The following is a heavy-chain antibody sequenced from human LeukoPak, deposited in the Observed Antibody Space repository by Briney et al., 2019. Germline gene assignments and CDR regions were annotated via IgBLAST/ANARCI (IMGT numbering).Heavy chain of an antibody. D-gene: IGHD3-22*01. CDR3: AREGSFYDSSGSPAAFDI. CDR2: IYSGGST. V-gene: IGHV3-66*01. CDR1: GFTVSSNY. Sequence: GGSLRLSCAASGFTVSSNYMSWVRQAPGKGLEWVSVIYSGGSTYYADSVKGRFTITRDNSKNTLYLQMNSLRAEDTAVYYCAREGSFYDSSGSPAAFDIWGQGTMVTVSS. J-gene: IGHJ3*02.